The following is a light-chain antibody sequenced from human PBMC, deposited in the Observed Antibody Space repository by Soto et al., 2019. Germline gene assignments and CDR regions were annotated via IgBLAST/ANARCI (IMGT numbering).Light chain of an antibody. V-gene: IGLV2-14*03. J-gene: IGLJ2*01. Sequence: QSALTQPASVSGSPGQSITISCTGTSSDVGGSNFVSWYQQLPGKAPKLIIYDVNNRPSGVSDRFSGSKSANTASLTISGLQAEDEAIYHCSSYTTTRTLFGGGTQLTVL. CDR1: SSDVGGSNF. CDR2: DVN. CDR3: SSYTTTRTL.